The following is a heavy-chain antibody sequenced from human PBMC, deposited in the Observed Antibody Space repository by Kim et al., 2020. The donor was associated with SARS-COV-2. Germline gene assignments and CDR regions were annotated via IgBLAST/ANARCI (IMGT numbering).Heavy chain of an antibody. CDR1: GFTFSDAW. D-gene: IGHD5-12*01. CDR2: IKSKSAGGTT. V-gene: IGHV3-15*01. J-gene: IGHJ4*01. Sequence: GGSLRLSCAASGFTFSDAWMSWVRQAPGRGLEWVGLIKSKSAGGTTEYAAPVEGRFTISRDDSQNTLYLQVDSLKPEDTAVYYGATGGPYSAYYFNYWGRGTLVSVSS. CDR3: ATGGPYSAYYFNY.